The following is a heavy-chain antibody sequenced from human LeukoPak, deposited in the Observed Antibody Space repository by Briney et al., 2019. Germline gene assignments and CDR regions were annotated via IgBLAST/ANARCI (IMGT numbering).Heavy chain of an antibody. V-gene: IGHV4-4*07. CDR2: IYTSGST. Sequence: SETLSLTCTVSGGSISSYYWSWIRQPAGKGLEWIGRIYTSGSTNYNPSLKSRVTMSVITSKNQFSLKLSSVTAADTAVYYGAREAFTIFGVVRNDWGQGTLVTVSS. CDR1: GGSISSYY. CDR3: AREAFTIFGVVRND. J-gene: IGHJ4*02. D-gene: IGHD3-3*01.